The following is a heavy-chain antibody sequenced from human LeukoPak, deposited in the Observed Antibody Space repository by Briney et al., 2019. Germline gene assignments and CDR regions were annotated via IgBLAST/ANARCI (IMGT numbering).Heavy chain of an antibody. D-gene: IGHD2-15*01. CDR3: ASGGYCSGGSCYSRPLDY. CDR2: ISYDGSNK. V-gene: IGHV3-30*03. CDR1: GFTFSSFG. Sequence: GGSLTLSCAASGFTFSSFGMHWVRQTPGKGLEWVAVISYDGSNKYYADSVKGRFTISRDNSKNTLYLQMNSLRAEDTAVYYCASGGYCSGGSCYSRPLDYWGQGTLVTVSS. J-gene: IGHJ4*02.